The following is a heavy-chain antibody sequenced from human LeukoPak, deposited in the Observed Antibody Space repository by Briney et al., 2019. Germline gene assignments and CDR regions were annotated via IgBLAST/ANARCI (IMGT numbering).Heavy chain of an antibody. CDR3: AREDPRGYYFDS. CDR1: GGSISSGSYY. D-gene: IGHD3-10*01. CDR2: IYTSGST. J-gene: IGHJ4*02. V-gene: IGHV4-61*02. Sequence: PSETLSLTCTVSGGSISSGSYYWSWIRQPAGKGLEWIGRIYTSGSTNYNPSLKSRVTISVDTSKNQFSLKLNSVTAADTAVFYCAREDPRGYYFDSWGQGSLVTVSP.